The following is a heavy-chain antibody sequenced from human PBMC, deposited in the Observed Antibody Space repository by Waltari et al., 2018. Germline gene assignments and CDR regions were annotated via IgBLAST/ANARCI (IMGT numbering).Heavy chain of an antibody. V-gene: IGHV4-39*07. CDR2: TYNDGST. D-gene: IGHD2-15*01. CDR1: GGSISTKTYS. J-gene: IGHJ3*02. CDR3: ARGLGSFDI. Sequence: QLQLQESGPGLVKPSETLSLICTVSGGSISTKTYSWGWIRQPPGKGLEWVGSTYNDGSTDYNPALKSRLTISVDTSKNQFSLKLRSVTVADTAVYYCARGLGSFDIWGQGTMVTVSS.